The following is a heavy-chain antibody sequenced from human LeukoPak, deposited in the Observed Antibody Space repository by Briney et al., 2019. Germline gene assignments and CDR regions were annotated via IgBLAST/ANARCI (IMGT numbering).Heavy chain of an antibody. J-gene: IGHJ4*02. CDR3: ARGLGMATPPFDY. Sequence: SETLSLTCTVSGGSISSSSYYWGWIRQPPGKGLEWIGSIYYSGSTYYNPSLKSRVTISVDTSKNQFSLKLSSVTAADTAVYYCARGLGMATPPFDYWGQGTLVTVSS. CDR1: GGSISSSSYY. V-gene: IGHV4-39*01. CDR2: IYYSGST. D-gene: IGHD5-24*01.